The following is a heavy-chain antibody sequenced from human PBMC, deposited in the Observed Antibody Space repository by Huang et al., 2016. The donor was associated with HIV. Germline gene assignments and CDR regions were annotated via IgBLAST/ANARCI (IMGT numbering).Heavy chain of an antibody. V-gene: IGHV4-34*02. CDR2: NNQSGTA. CDR3: ARVPTPSYYDPWNISPAHEDVYYYNMDV. D-gene: IGHD3-10*01. CDR1: GESFNNYY. Sequence: QVQLQQWGAGVLKPSETLSLTCAVYGESFNNYYWSWVRQLPGRRLVWIGENNQSGTANYNPSLMTRVTMSVDPSKKQFSLRLASVTAADTAVYYCARVPTPSYYDPWNISPAHEDVYYYNMDVWGQGTTVIVSS. J-gene: IGHJ6*02.